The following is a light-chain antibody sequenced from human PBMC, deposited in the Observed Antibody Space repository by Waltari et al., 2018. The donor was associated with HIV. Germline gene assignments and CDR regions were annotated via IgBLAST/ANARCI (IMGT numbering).Light chain of an antibody. CDR2: DVN. CDR3: CSYADDYTWV. Sequence: QSALTQPRSVSGSLGPSVTISCTGPSSDAGRSNYVPWYQQHPAKAHKLMIFDVNKRPSGVPDRFSGSKSGNTASLTISGLQAEDEADYYCCSYADDYTWVFGGGTKLTVL. V-gene: IGLV2-11*01. J-gene: IGLJ3*02. CDR1: SSDAGRSNY.